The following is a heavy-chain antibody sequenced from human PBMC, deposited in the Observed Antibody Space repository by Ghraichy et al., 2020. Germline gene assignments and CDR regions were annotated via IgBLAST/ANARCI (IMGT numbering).Heavy chain of an antibody. CDR2: ISGSGGST. D-gene: IGHD7-27*01. J-gene: IGHJ4*02. CDR3: AKGVSDDWGSLTSLHY. Sequence: GESLRLSCAASGFTFSSYAMSWVRQAPGKGLEWVSGISGSGGSTYYADSVKGRFAISRDNSKSTLYLQMNSLRAEDTAIYYCAKGVSDDWGSLTSLHYWGQGTLVTVSS. V-gene: IGHV3-23*01. CDR1: GFTFSSYA.